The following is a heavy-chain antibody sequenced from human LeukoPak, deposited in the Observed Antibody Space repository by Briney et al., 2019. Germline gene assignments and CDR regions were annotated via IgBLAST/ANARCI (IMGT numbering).Heavy chain of an antibody. CDR3: ARDQDIVVVPAVSSSSSDYYYYYMDV. CDR2: IYHSGST. V-gene: IGHV4-38-2*02. CDR1: GYSISSGYY. J-gene: IGHJ6*03. Sequence: PSETLSLTCTVSGYSISSGYYWGWIRQPPGKGLEWIGSIYHSGSTYYNPSLKSRVTISVDTSKNQFSLKLSSVTAADTAVYYCARDQDIVVVPAVSSSSSDYYYYYMDVWGKGTTVTVSS. D-gene: IGHD2-2*01.